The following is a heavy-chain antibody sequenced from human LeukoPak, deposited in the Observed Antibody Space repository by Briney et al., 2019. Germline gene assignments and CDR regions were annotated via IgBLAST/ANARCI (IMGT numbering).Heavy chain of an antibody. D-gene: IGHD6-6*01. Sequence: GGSLRLSCATSGSTFSSYAMHWVRQAPGKGLEYVSAISSNGGSTYYANSVKGRFTISRDNSKNTLYLQMGSLRAEDMAVHYCARSAAHPYYFDYWGQGTLVTVSS. CDR2: ISSNGGST. CDR1: GSTFSSYA. J-gene: IGHJ4*02. V-gene: IGHV3-64*01. CDR3: ARSAAHPYYFDY.